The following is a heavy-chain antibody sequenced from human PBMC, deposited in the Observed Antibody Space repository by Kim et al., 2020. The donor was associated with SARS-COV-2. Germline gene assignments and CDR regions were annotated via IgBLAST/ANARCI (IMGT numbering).Heavy chain of an antibody. J-gene: IGHJ6*02. CDR3: ARDWDSSSLYGMDV. CDR1: GFTVSSNY. CDR2: IYSGGST. V-gene: IGHV3-53*01. Sequence: GGSLRLSCAASGFTVSSNYMSWVRQAPGKGLEWVSVIYSGGSTYYADSVKGRFTISRDNSKNTLHLQMNSLRAEDTAVYYCARDWDSSSLYGMDVWGQGTTVTVSS. D-gene: IGHD6-13*01.